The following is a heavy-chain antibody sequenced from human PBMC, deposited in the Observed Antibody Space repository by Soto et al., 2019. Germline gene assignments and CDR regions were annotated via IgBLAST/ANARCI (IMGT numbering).Heavy chain of an antibody. CDR1: GGSISSGDYY. J-gene: IGHJ6*02. Sequence: SETLSLTCTVSGGSISSGDYYWSWIRQPPGKGLEWIGYIYYSGSTYYNPSLKSRVTISVDTSQNQFSLKLSSVTAADTAVYYCSREEYYYDSSGYYYTYGMDVWGQGTTVTVSS. CDR2: IYYSGST. V-gene: IGHV4-30-4*01. CDR3: SREEYYYDSSGYYYTYGMDV. D-gene: IGHD3-22*01.